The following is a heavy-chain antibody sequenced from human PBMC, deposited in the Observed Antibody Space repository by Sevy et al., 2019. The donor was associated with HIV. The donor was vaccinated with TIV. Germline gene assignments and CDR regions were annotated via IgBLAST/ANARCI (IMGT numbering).Heavy chain of an antibody. CDR3: ARRGPLRFLEWTDYYYGMDV. Sequence: ASVKVSCKASGYTFTSYGISWVRQAPGQGLEWMGWISAYNGNTNYAQKLQGRVTMTTDTSTSTDYMELMGLRSDDTAVYYCARRGPLRFLEWTDYYYGMDVWGQGTTVTVSS. V-gene: IGHV1-18*01. D-gene: IGHD3-3*01. CDR2: ISAYNGNT. J-gene: IGHJ6*02. CDR1: GYTFTSYG.